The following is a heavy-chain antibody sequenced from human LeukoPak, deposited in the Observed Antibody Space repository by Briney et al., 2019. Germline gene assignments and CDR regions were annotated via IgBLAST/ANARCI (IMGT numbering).Heavy chain of an antibody. CDR3: ARDSIAGVGNETPSYWFDS. J-gene: IGHJ5*01. D-gene: IGHD6-6*01. CDR1: GYSIGSCYF. Sequence: PSETLSLTCGVSGYSIGSCYFWAWLRPPPGEGLGLGCSLSYEGSTQYNPSLRSLVTISGDTSKNNFSLKLHSLTAADTAVYHCARDSIAGVGNETPSYWFDSWGQGTLVTVSS. CDR2: LSYEGST. V-gene: IGHV4-38-2*02.